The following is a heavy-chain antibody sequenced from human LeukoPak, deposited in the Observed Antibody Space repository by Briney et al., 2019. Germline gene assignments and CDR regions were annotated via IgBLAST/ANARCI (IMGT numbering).Heavy chain of an antibody. J-gene: IGHJ4*02. CDR1: GGSISSYY. CDR3: ARHAQHSSGWYGLFDY. CDR2: IYYSGST. Sequence: PSETLSLTCTVSGGSISSYYWSWIRQPPGKGLEWIGYIYYSGSTNYNPSLKSRVTISVDTSKNQFSLKLSSVTAADTAVYYCARHAQHSSGWYGLFDYWGQGTLVTVSS. D-gene: IGHD6-19*01. V-gene: IGHV4-59*08.